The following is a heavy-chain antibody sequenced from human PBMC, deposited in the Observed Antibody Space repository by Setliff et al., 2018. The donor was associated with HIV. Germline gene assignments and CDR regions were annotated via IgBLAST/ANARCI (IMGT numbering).Heavy chain of an antibody. CDR3: ARGQPQGGGTYWSAFDI. CDR2: IYYTGTT. J-gene: IGHJ3*02. V-gene: IGHV4-59*01. D-gene: IGHD1-26*01. Sequence: LSLTCTVSGGSISSTYWSWIRQPPGKGLEWIGYIYYTGTTNYNPSFKSRVTISLDTSKTQFSPKLSSVTAADTAVYYCARGQPQGGGTYWSAFDIWGQGTMVTVSS. CDR1: GGSISSTY.